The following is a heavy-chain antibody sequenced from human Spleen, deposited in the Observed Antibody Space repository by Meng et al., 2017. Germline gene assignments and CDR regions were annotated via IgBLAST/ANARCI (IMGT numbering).Heavy chain of an antibody. CDR2: ISAYNGNT. Sequence: ASVNVSCQASGYTFPSHGISRVRQAPGQGLEWMGWISAYNGNTNYAQKLQGRVTMTTDTSTSTAYMELRTLRSDDTAVYYCASDEDISEAGKLFGDYWGQGTLVTVSS. D-gene: IGHD6-13*01. V-gene: IGHV1-18*01. CDR1: GYTFPSHG. J-gene: IGHJ4*02. CDR3: ASDEDISEAGKLFGDY.